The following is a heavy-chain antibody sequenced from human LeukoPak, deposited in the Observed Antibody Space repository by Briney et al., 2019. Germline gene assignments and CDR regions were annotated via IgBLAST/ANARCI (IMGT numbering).Heavy chain of an antibody. D-gene: IGHD6-19*01. CDR3: ARERTSGWDAFDF. J-gene: IGHJ4*02. CDR1: GFTLSSFW. V-gene: IGHV3-74*01. CDR2: INSVGSST. Sequence: GGSLRLSCAASGFTLSSFWMHWVRQAPGKGLVWVSRINSVGSSTSYADSVKGRFTISRDNAKNTLYLQMNSLRAEDTAVYYCARERTSGWDAFDFWGQGTLVTVSS.